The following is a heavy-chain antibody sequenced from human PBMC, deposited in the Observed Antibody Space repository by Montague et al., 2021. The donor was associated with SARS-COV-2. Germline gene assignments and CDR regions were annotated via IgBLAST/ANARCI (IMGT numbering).Heavy chain of an antibody. CDR3: TRDYRSIVGDGLDI. Sequence: SLRLSCAASGFTFSNYDMNWVRQAPGKGPEWISYISTSAYTTSYAGSVKGRFTISRDNGKNSLYLQMSSLRAEDTAVYYCTRDYRSIVGDGLDIWGQGTKVTVSS. CDR2: ISTSAYTT. J-gene: IGHJ3*02. V-gene: IGHV3-48*03. CDR1: GFTFSNYD. D-gene: IGHD3-16*02.